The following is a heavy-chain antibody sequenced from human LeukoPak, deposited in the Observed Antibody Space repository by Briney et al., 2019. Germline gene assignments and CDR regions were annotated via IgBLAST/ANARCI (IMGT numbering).Heavy chain of an antibody. CDR1: GYTFTSYY. D-gene: IGHD5-24*01. CDR2: INPSGGST. J-gene: IGHJ4*02. Sequence: ASVKVSCKASGYTFTSYYIHWVRQAPGQGPEWMGIINPSGGSTRYAQKFQGRVTMTRDMSTSTVYMELSSLRSEDTAVYYCARERRLTTLFAGASECGYWGQGTLVTVSS. CDR3: ARERRLTTLFAGASECGY. V-gene: IGHV1-46*01.